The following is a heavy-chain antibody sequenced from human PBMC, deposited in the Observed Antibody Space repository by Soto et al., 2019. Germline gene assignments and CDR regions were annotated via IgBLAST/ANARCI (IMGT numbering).Heavy chain of an antibody. CDR3: ARAGGRWLPPPHFDY. J-gene: IGHJ4*02. CDR1: GGSINSANYY. CDR2: IYYSGST. Sequence: SETLSLTCTVSGGSINSANYYWSWIRQPPGKGLEWFGYIYYSGSTYYNPSLRSRVAISVDTSKNQFSLKLRSVTAADTAVYYCARAGGRWLPPPHFDYWGQGILVTVSS. D-gene: IGHD1-26*01. V-gene: IGHV4-30-4*01.